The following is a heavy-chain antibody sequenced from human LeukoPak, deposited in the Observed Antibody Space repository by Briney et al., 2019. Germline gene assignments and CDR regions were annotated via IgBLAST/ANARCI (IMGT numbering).Heavy chain of an antibody. Sequence: ASVKVSCKASGGTFSSYAISWVRQAPGQGLEWMGGIIPIFGTANYAQKFQGRVTITADESTSTAYMELSSLRSEDTAVYYCARAATLYYDFQTPEWVGTRRYYYYYMDVWGKGTTVTVSS. CDR3: ARAATLYYDFQTPEWVGTRRYYYYYMDV. D-gene: IGHD3-3*01. J-gene: IGHJ6*03. CDR2: IIPIFGTA. CDR1: GGTFSSYA. V-gene: IGHV1-69*13.